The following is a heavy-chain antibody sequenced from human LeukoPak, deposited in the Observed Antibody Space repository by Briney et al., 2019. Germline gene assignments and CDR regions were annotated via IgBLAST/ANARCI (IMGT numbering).Heavy chain of an antibody. D-gene: IGHD6-19*01. Sequence: GRSLRLSCAASGFTFSSYAMHWVRQAPGKGLEGVAVISYDGSNKYYADSVKGRFTISRDNSKNTLYLQMNSLRAEDTAVYYCARGPSGWHYYYGMDVWGQGTTVTVSS. CDR2: ISYDGSNK. CDR1: GFTFSSYA. CDR3: ARGPSGWHYYYGMDV. V-gene: IGHV3-30-3*01. J-gene: IGHJ6*02.